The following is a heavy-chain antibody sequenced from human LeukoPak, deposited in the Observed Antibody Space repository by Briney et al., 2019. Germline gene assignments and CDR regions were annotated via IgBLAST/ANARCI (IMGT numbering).Heavy chain of an antibody. CDR1: GVSISNYY. CDR3: GRLGDGSHDDF. J-gene: IGHJ4*02. CDR2: IYHSGST. Sequence: NPSETLSLTCTVSGVSISNYYWSWIRQPPGKGLEWIGYIYHSGSTNYNPSLKSRVTISVDTSKNQFSLKLSSATAADTAVYYCGRLGDGSHDDFWGQGTLVTVSS. V-gene: IGHV4-59*08.